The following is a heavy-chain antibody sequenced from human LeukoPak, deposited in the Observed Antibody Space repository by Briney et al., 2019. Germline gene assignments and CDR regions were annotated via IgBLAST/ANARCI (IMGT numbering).Heavy chain of an antibody. D-gene: IGHD5-24*01. Sequence: SETLSLTCSVFGDSFNEYYWNWVRQPPGKGLQWIGYIYHNGNSNYNPSLRGRLTISVDTAKNQFSLKLTSVTAADTAVYYCARDGGLQSHFDYWGQGALVTVSS. CDR1: GDSFNEYY. V-gene: IGHV4-59*01. CDR2: IYHNGNS. J-gene: IGHJ4*02. CDR3: ARDGGLQSHFDY.